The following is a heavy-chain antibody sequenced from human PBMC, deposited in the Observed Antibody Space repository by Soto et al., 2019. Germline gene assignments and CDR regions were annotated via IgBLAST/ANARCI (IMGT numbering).Heavy chain of an antibody. CDR2: IIPIFGTA. CDR3: ARGVNRVAATPYGMDV. D-gene: IGHD2-15*01. CDR1: GGTFSSYA. Sequence: QVQLVQSGAEVKKPGSSVKVSCKASGGTFSSYAISWVRQAPGQGLEWMGGIIPIFGTANYAHKFQGRVTITADESTSTAYMELSSLRSEDTDVYYCARGVNRVAATPYGMDVWGQGTTVTVSS. V-gene: IGHV1-69*12. J-gene: IGHJ6*02.